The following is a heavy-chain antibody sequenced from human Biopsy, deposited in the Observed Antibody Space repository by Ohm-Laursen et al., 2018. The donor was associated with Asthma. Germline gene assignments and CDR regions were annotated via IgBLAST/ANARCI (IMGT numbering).Heavy chain of an antibody. CDR1: GFSFSNFA. Sequence: SLRLSCSASGFSFSNFAIHWVRQAPGKGLEWVGVISKDASTQDYADSVKGRFTISRDNSKNTLYLQMNSPRAEDTAVYYCARSIYDFWSGYYGMDVWGQGTTVTVSS. J-gene: IGHJ6*02. CDR2: ISKDASTQ. CDR3: ARSIYDFWSGYYGMDV. D-gene: IGHD3-3*01. V-gene: IGHV3-30*07.